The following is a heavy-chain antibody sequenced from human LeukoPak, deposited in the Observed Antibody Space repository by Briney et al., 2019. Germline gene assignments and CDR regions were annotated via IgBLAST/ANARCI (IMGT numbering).Heavy chain of an antibody. J-gene: IGHJ5*02. Sequence: PGGSLRLSCAASGFTFSSYSMNWVRQAPGKGLEWVSSISSSSSYIYYADSVKGRFTNSRDNAKNSLYLQMSSLRAEDTAVYYCARDSTGDENWFDPWGQGTLVTVSS. D-gene: IGHD2-21*02. CDR3: ARDSTGDENWFDP. CDR1: GFTFSSYS. V-gene: IGHV3-21*01. CDR2: ISSSSSYI.